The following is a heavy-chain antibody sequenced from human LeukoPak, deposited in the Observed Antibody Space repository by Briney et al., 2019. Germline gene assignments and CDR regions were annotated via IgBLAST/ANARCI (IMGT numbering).Heavy chain of an antibody. Sequence: SETLSLTCTVSGGSISSSSYYWGWIRQPPGKGLEWIGSIYYSGSTYYNPSLKSRVTISVDTSKNQFSLKLSSVTAADTAVYYCARGAMWLRFLGYWGQGTLVTVSS. V-gene: IGHV4-39*01. CDR3: ARGAMWLRFLGY. CDR2: IYYSGST. J-gene: IGHJ4*01. D-gene: IGHD5-12*01. CDR1: GGSISSSSYY.